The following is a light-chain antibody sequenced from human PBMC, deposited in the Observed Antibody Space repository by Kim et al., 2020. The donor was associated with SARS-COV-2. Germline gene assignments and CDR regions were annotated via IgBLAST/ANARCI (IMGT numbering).Light chain of an antibody. CDR1: SSDVGGYDH. V-gene: IGLV2-14*03. J-gene: IGLJ2*01. CDR2: DVN. Sequence: PGQSVTISCTATSSDVGGYDHVSWYQQHPGKAPRLIIYDVNKRPSGVSDRFSGSKSGNTASLTISGLQAEDEGDYYCTSHTASSIVFGGGTQLTVL. CDR3: TSHTASSIV.